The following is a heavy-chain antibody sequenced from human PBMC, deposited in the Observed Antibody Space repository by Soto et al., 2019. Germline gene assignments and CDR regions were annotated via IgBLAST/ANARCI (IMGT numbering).Heavy chain of an antibody. V-gene: IGHV3-53*01. Sequence: EVQLVESGGGLIQPGGSLRLSCAASGFTVSSNYMSWVRQAPVKGLEWVSVIYSGGSTYYADSVKGRFTISRDNSKNTLYLQMNSLRAEDTAVYYCARVPTIGVVTTYNGMDVWGQGTTVTVSS. CDR1: GFTVSSNY. J-gene: IGHJ6*02. CDR3: ARVPTIGVVTTYNGMDV. D-gene: IGHD3-3*01. CDR2: IYSGGST.